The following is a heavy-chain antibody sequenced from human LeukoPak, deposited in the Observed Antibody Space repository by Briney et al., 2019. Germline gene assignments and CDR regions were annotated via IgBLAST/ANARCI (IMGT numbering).Heavy chain of an antibody. J-gene: IGHJ4*02. CDR3: ARHARVTAGGIVDY. V-gene: IGHV4-39*01. D-gene: IGHD2-21*02. CDR1: GGSISSSSYY. Sequence: SETLSLTCTVSGGSISSSSYYWGWIRQPPGKGLEWIVSIYYSGSTYYNPSLKSRVTISVDTSKNQFSLKLSSVTAADTAVYYCARHARVTAGGIVDYWGQGTLVTVSS. CDR2: IYYSGST.